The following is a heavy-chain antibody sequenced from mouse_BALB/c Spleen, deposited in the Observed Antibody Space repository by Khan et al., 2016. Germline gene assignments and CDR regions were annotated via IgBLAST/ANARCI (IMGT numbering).Heavy chain of an antibody. CDR2: IFPGSGST. J-gene: IGHJ4*01. CDR3: ARSYYGYFAMDY. Sequence: QVQLKQSGTELPRPGASVKLSCKASGYTFTDYYLHWVKQRTGQGLEWLGEIFPGSGSTYYNEKFKGKASLTADTSSSTAYMQLSSLTSEDSAVYFCARSYYGYFAMDYWGHGASVTVSS. V-gene: IGHV1-77*01. D-gene: IGHD1-2*01. CDR1: GYTFTDYY.